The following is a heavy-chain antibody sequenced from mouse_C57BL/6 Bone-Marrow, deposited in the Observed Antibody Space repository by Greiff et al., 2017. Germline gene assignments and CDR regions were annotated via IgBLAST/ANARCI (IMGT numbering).Heavy chain of an antibody. CDR1: GYSFTGYY. V-gene: IGHV1-42*01. D-gene: IGHD2-4*01. J-gene: IGHJ3*01. CDR3: ARRGYDYDKMAWFAY. CDR2: INPSTGGT. Sequence: VQLQQSGPELVKPGASVKISFKASGYSFTGYYMNWVKQSPEKSLEWIGEINPSTGGTTYNQKFKAKATLTVDKSSSTAYMQLKSLTSEDSAVYYCARRGYDYDKMAWFAYWGQGTLVTVSA.